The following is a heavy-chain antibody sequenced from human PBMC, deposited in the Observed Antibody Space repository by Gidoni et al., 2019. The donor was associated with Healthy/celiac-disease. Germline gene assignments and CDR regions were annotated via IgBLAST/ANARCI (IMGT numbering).Heavy chain of an antibody. CDR1: GYTFTGYY. CDR3: ASGLELTYYYYGMDV. J-gene: IGHJ6*02. CDR2: INPNSGGT. V-gene: IGHV1-2*02. D-gene: IGHD1-7*01. Sequence: QVQLVQSGAEVKKPGASVKVSCKASGYTFTGYYMHWVRQAPGQWLEWMGWINPNSGGTNYAQKFQGRVTMTRDTSISTAYMELSRLRSDDTAVYYCASGLELTYYYYGMDVWGQGTTVTVSS.